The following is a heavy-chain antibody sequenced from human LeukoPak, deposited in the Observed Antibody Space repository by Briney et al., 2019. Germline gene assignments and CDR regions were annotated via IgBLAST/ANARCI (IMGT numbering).Heavy chain of an antibody. V-gene: IGHV1-46*01. CDR2: INPTSGDT. CDR3: ARYGFSSVWQGGWHAFDI. J-gene: IGHJ3*02. Sequence: VSVKVSCKASGYTFTSYYVHWVRQAPGQGLQWMGIINPTSGDTNYAQNFQGRVTMTRDMSTSTVYMELSSLRSEDTAVYYCARYGFSSVWQGGWHAFDIWGHGTMVTVSS. CDR1: GYTFTSYY. D-gene: IGHD6-25*01.